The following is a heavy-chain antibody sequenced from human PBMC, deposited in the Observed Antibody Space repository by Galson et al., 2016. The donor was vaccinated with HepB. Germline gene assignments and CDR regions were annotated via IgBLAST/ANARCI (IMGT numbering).Heavy chain of an antibody. Sequence: SLRLSCAASGFTFSSYGMHWVRQAPGKGLEWVAVISYDGSTTFFADSVKGRFTISRDNSKNTLYLQMNSLRADDTAVYYCARDRGAFLPPVNWFDPWGQGTLVTVSS. CDR3: ARDRGAFLPPVNWFDP. J-gene: IGHJ5*02. CDR2: ISYDGSTT. D-gene: IGHD2/OR15-2a*01. V-gene: IGHV3-30*03. CDR1: GFTFSSYG.